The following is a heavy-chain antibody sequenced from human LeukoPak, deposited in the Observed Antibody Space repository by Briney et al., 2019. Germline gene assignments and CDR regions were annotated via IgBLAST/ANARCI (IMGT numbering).Heavy chain of an antibody. D-gene: IGHD3-22*01. J-gene: IGHJ4*02. CDR3: ARQMNYYDSSGSFDY. Sequence: SETLSLTCTVSGGSISSGGYYWSWIRQHPGKGLEWIGYIYYSGSTYYNPSLKSRVTISVDTSKNQFSLKLSSVTAADTAVYYCARQMNYYDSSGSFDYWGQGTLVTVSS. CDR1: GGSISSGGYY. V-gene: IGHV4-30-4*08. CDR2: IYYSGST.